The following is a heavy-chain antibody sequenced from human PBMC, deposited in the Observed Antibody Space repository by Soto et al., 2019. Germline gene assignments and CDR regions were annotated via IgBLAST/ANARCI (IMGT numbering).Heavy chain of an antibody. CDR3: ARGGWDYDILTGYYLSYFDY. CDR1: SGSFSGYY. V-gene: IGHV4-34*01. Sequence: SETLSLTCAVYSGSFSGYYWSWIRQPPGKGLEWIGEINHSGSTNYNPSLKSRVTISVDTSKNQFSLKLSSVTAADTAVYYCARGGWDYDILTGYYLSYFDYWGQGTLVTVPQ. J-gene: IGHJ4*02. D-gene: IGHD3-9*01. CDR2: INHSGST.